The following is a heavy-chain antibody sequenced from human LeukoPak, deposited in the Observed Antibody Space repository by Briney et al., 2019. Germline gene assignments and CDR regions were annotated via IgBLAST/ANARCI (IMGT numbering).Heavy chain of an antibody. Sequence: GASVKVSCKASGYTFTSYGISWVRQAPGQGLEWMGRISTYNGNTNYAQKLQGRVTMTTDTSTRTAYMELRSLRFDDTAVYYCARDRYYYDSNGYYYWFDPWGQGTLVTVSS. V-gene: IGHV1-18*01. J-gene: IGHJ5*02. CDR3: ARDRYYYDSNGYYYWFDP. CDR1: GYTFTSYG. CDR2: ISTYNGNT. D-gene: IGHD3-22*01.